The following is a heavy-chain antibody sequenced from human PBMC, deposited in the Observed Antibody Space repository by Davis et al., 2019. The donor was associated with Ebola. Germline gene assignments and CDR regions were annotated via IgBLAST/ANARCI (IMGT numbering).Heavy chain of an antibody. V-gene: IGHV1-18*04. D-gene: IGHD1-1*01. CDR2: INPHNGNT. Sequence: ASVKVSCKASGYTFTNYGISWVRQAPGQGLEWMGWINPHNGNTNYAQNVQGRVTMTTDTSTSTGYMEVGSLRSDDTAVYYCARAQFPTTSDHWGQGTLVTVSS. CDR1: GYTFTNYG. CDR3: ARAQFPTTSDH. J-gene: IGHJ4*02.